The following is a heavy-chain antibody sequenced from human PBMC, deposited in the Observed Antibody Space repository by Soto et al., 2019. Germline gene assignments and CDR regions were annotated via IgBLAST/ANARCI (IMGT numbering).Heavy chain of an antibody. CDR2: ISARGEST. CDR3: ASGPGYDFWSGYYRSGYFDN. CDR1: GFTFSSYA. Sequence: GGSLRLSCVGSGFTFSSYAMTWVRQIPGKGLEWVSGISARGESTYYADSVKGRFTMPRDNSKNRLYLQMNSLRVEATAVYYCASGPGYDFWSGYYRSGYFDNLGPGTLVTVSS. J-gene: IGHJ4*02. V-gene: IGHV3-23*01. D-gene: IGHD3-3*01.